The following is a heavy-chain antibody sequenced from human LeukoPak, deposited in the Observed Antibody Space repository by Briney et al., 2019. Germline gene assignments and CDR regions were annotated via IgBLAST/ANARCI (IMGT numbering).Heavy chain of an antibody. D-gene: IGHD5-12*01. CDR3: ASSGYDLIPFDY. V-gene: IGHV1-18*01. J-gene: IGHJ4*02. CDR1: GYTFTSYG. CDR2: ISAYNGNT. Sequence: ASVKVSCKASGYTFTSYGISWVRQAPGQGLEWMGWISAYNGNTNYAQKLQGRVTMTTDTSTSTAYMELRSLRSDDTAVYYCASSGYDLIPFDYWGQGALVTVSS.